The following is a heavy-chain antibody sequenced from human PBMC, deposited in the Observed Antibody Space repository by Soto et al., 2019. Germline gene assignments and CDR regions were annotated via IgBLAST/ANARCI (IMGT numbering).Heavy chain of an antibody. D-gene: IGHD2-15*01. V-gene: IGHV1-69*02. Sequence: QVQLVQSGAEVKKPGSSVKVSCKASGGTFSSYTISWVRQAPGQGLEWMGRIIPILGIANYAQKFQGRVTITADKSTRTAYMELSSLRSEDTAVYYCAAYCSGGSCYSGNYWGQGTLVTFSS. CDR1: GGTFSSYT. CDR3: AAYCSGGSCYSGNY. CDR2: IIPILGIA. J-gene: IGHJ4*02.